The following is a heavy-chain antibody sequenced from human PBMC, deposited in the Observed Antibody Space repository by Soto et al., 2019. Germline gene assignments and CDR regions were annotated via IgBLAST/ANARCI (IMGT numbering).Heavy chain of an antibody. CDR3: AREGRVGGIDY. D-gene: IGHD6-19*01. CDR1: GFTFSIHE. J-gene: IGHJ4*02. V-gene: IGHV3-48*03. Sequence: EVQLVESGGGLVQPGGSLRLSCAASGFTFSIHEMNWVRQAPGKGLEWVSYISSIGVATYYADSVKGRFNISRDNAKNSLYLQMNSLRAEDTAVYYCAREGRVGGIDYWGQGTPVTVSS. CDR2: ISSIGVAT.